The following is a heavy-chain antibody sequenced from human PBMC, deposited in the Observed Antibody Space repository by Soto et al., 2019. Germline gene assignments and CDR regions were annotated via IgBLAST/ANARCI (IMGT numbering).Heavy chain of an antibody. D-gene: IGHD6-13*01. Sequence: PGGSLRLSCAASGFTFSSYAMSWVREAPGKGLEWVSAISGSGGSTYYADSVKGRFTISRDNSKNTLYLQMNSLRAEDTAVYYCAKDVSIAAAGILDYWGQGTLVTVSS. CDR3: AKDVSIAAAGILDY. CDR1: GFTFSSYA. CDR2: ISGSGGST. J-gene: IGHJ4*02. V-gene: IGHV3-23*01.